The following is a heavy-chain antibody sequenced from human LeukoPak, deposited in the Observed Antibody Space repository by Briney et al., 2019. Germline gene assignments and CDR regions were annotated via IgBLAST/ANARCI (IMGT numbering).Heavy chain of an antibody. J-gene: IGHJ4*02. Sequence: GGSLRLSCAASGFTFSSYWMHWVRQTPEKGLVWVSRINIDGGFTFYADSVKGRFTISRDNAKNTVYLQMDSLTAEDTAVYYCARSRSSWTSEFDYWGQGTLVTVSS. V-gene: IGHV3-74*01. CDR2: INIDGGFT. CDR3: ARSRSSWTSEFDY. CDR1: GFTFSSYW. D-gene: IGHD2-15*01.